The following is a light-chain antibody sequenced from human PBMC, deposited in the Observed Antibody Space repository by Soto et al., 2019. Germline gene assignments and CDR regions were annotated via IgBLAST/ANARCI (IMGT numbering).Light chain of an antibody. J-gene: IGLJ1*01. CDR1: SSNVGSYF. CDR3: AAWDVSLNGYV. CDR2: SDG. Sequence: VLTQPPSASGTPGQRVTISCSGSSSNVGSYFVNWYLHIPGAAPKLLIYSDGRRPSGVPDRFSGSKSGPSASLAISGLQSEDEADYYCAAWDVSLNGYVFGTGTKVTV. V-gene: IGLV1-44*01.